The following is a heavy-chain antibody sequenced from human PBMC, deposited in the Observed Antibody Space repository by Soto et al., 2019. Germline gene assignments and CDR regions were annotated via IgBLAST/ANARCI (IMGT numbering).Heavy chain of an antibody. CDR2: VNSDGSGS. V-gene: IGHV3-74*01. Sequence: EVQLVESGGGLVQPGGSLRLSCAASGFTFSRYWMQWVSKAPGKGLVWVSHVNSDGSGSGYADFVRGRFTTSIDNAQNALYLEMNDLRAEDTAVYYCAATGYTLGWGSSWGQGTLGTVSS. CDR1: GFTFSRYW. CDR3: AATGYTLGWGSS. J-gene: IGHJ5*02. D-gene: IGHD5-12*01.